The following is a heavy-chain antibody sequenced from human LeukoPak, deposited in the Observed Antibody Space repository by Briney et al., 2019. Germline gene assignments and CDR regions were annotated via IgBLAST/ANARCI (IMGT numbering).Heavy chain of an antibody. D-gene: IGHD3-22*01. CDR2: IYYSGST. V-gene: IGHV4-39*01. J-gene: IGHJ3*02. CDR1: GASISSSSYY. CDR3: AMYYYDSSGYHYEGAFDI. Sequence: SETLSLACTVSGASISSSSYYWGWIRQPPGKGLEWIGSIYYSGSTYYYPSLKSRVTISVDTSKNQFSLKLSSVTAADRAVYYCAMYYYDSSGYHYEGAFDIWGQGTMVTVSS.